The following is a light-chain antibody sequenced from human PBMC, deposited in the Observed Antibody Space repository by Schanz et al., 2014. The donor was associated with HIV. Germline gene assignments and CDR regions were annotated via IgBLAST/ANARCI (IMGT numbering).Light chain of an antibody. J-gene: IGKJ4*01. Sequence: EIVMTQSPTTLSVSPGERATLSCRASQSVRSDLAWYQQKPGQAPRLLIYGASTRATGVPARFSGSGSGTEFSLTISRLEPEDFAVYFCQYFGNSGGTFGGGTKVEIK. CDR1: QSVRSD. CDR2: GAS. CDR3: QYFGNSGGT. V-gene: IGKV3-15*01.